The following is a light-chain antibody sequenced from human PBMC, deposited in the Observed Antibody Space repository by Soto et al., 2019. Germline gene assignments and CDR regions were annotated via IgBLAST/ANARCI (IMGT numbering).Light chain of an antibody. CDR2: VAS. Sequence: DILMTQSPSSLSASVGDRVTITCRASQSISSYLNWYQQKPGKAPNLLIYVASSLQSGVPSRFSGSGSGTDFTLTIISLQPEDFANYYCQKSYSTPWTFGQGTKVEIK. V-gene: IGKV1-39*01. CDR1: QSISSY. CDR3: QKSYSTPWT. J-gene: IGKJ1*01.